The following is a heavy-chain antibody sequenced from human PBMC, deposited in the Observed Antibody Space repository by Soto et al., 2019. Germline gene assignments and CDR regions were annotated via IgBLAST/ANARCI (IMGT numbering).Heavy chain of an antibody. V-gene: IGHV3-15*01. CDR3: TIYNHYDYIWGSYRLYYMDV. CDR2: IKSKTDGGTT. J-gene: IGHJ6*03. D-gene: IGHD3-16*02. Sequence: PGGSLRLSCAASGFTFSNAWMSWVRQAPGKGLEWVGRIKSKTDGGTTDYAAPVKGRFTISRDDSKNTLYLQMNSLKTEDTAVYYCTIYNHYDYIWGSYRLYYMDVWGKGTTVTVSS. CDR1: GFTFSNAW.